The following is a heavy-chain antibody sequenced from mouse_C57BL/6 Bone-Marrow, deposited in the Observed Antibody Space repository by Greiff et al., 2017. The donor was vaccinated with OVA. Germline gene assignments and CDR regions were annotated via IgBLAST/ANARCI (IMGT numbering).Heavy chain of an antibody. CDR1: GFTFSDFY. CDR2: SRNKANDYTT. J-gene: IGHJ1*03. Sequence: EVQRVESGGGLVQSGRSLRLSCATSGFTFSDFYMEWVRQAPGKGLEWIAASRNKANDYTTEYSASVKGRFIVSRDTSQSILYLQMNALRAEDTAIYYCARVDYYWYFDVWGTGTTVTVSS. CDR3: ARVDYYWYFDV. V-gene: IGHV7-1*01.